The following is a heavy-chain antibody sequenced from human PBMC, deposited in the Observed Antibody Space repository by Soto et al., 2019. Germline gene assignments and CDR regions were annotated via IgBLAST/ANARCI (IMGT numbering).Heavy chain of an antibody. CDR3: SMNSLHLQMNSLKTEDTAVYYCVRTSHYGSGTWNFDF. CDR2: IYYSGST. V-gene: IGHV4-61*01. CDR1: GGSVSSGSYY. Sequence: SETLSLTCTVSGGSVSSGSYYWSWIRQPPGKGLEWIGYIYYSGSTNYNPSLKSRVTISVDTSKNQFSLKLSSVKGRFTVSRDESMNSLHLQMNSLKTEDTAVYYCVRTSHYGSGTWNFDFWGQGTVVTVSS. D-gene: IGHD3-10*01. J-gene: IGHJ4*02.